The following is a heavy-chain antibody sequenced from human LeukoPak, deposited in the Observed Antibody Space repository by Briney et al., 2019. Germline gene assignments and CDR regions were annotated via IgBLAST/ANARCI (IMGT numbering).Heavy chain of an antibody. CDR3: AKEGRSGWSKFFDY. J-gene: IGHJ4*02. D-gene: IGHD6-19*01. Sequence: PGGSLRLSCAAYGFTFISSSMGWVRQAPGKGLEWVSTISGSGGSTYYADSVKGQFTVSRDNSKNTLYLQMNSLRAEDTAVYYCAKEGRSGWSKFFDYWGQGTLVTVSS. V-gene: IGHV3-23*01. CDR2: ISGSGGST. CDR1: GFTFISSS.